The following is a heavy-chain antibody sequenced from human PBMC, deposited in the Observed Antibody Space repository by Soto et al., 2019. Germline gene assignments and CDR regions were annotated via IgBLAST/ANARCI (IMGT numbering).Heavy chain of an antibody. V-gene: IGHV3-33*01. CDR1: GFTFSNYG. CDR3: ARVPFGTTRDFDF. CDR2: IWYDGFNK. J-gene: IGHJ4*02. D-gene: IGHD1-1*01. Sequence: GGSLRLSCAVSGFTFSNYGIHWVRQAPGKGLEWVAVIWYDGFNKYYADSAKGRFTISRDASKNTLYLQINSLRVEDTAIYYCARVPFGTTRDFDFWGQGTLVTVS.